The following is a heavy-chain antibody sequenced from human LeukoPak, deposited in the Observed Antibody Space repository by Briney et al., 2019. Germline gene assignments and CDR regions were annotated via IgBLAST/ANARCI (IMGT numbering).Heavy chain of an antibody. CDR2: ISGSGGDT. V-gene: IGHV3-23*01. Sequence: GGSLRLSCAASGFAFSSYAMTWVRQAPGKGLEWVSGISGSGGDTYYADSVKGRFTISRGNSKNTLYLQMNSLRAEDTAVYYCAKALSGYWLFDYWGQGTRVTVSS. CDR3: AKALSGYWLFDY. CDR1: GFAFSSYA. D-gene: IGHD3-22*01. J-gene: IGHJ4*02.